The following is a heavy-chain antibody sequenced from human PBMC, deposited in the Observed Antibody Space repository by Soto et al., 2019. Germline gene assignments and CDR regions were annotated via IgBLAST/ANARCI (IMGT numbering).Heavy chain of an antibody. J-gene: IGHJ4*02. CDR3: ARSGGGSGWL. D-gene: IGHD6-19*01. Sequence: SETLSLTCTGSGDSVSRGRYYWSWIQQPPGKALEWIAYVYYSGSTNYNPSLKGRVTISRDTSKNQFSLKLTSVTAADTAVYYCARSGGGSGWLGGQGTLLTASS. CDR1: GDSVSRGRYY. V-gene: IGHV4-61*01. CDR2: VYYSGST.